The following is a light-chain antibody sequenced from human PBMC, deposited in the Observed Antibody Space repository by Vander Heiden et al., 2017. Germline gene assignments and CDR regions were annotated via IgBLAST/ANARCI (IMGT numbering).Light chain of an antibody. CDR2: DAS. Sequence: EVLMPTSPATPYVYPGERATLSCRASETVDSDLAGNQKKPGKAPRLLIYDASTRATGIPFRFRGSQSGTEFTLTISSLQSDDFAVYYCQQYDDWSRTFGEGTKVEIK. CDR3: QQYDDWSRT. J-gene: IGKJ4*02. CDR1: ETVDSD. V-gene: IGKV3-15*01.